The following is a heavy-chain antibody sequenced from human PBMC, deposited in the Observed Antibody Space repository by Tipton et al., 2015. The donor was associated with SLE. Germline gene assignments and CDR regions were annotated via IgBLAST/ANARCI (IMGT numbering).Heavy chain of an antibody. Sequence: TLSLTCTVSGGSIRSYYWSWIRQPPGKGLEWIGYIYYSGSTNYNPSLKSRVTISLDTSKNQFSLKLSSVTAADTAVYYCARRLGSSGFDYWGQGTLVTVSS. D-gene: IGHD3-22*01. J-gene: IGHJ4*02. CDR3: ARRLGSSGFDY. V-gene: IGHV4-59*08. CDR1: GGSIRSYY. CDR2: IYYSGST.